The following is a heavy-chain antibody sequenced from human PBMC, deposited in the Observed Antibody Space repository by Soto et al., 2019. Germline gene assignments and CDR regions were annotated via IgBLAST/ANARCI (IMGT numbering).Heavy chain of an antibody. CDR2: IYYSGST. D-gene: IGHD1-26*01. CDR3: ASPNDSGSYYAVFDI. J-gene: IGHJ3*02. Sequence: SETLSLTCTVSGGSISSYYWSWIRQPPGKGLEWIGYIYYSGSTNYNPSLQSRVTISVDTSKNQFSLKLSPVTAADTAVYYCASPNDSGSYYAVFDIWGQGTMVTVSS. CDR1: GGSISSYY. V-gene: IGHV4-59*08.